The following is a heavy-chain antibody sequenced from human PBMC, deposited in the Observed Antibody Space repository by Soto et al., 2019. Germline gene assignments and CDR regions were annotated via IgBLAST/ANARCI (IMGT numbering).Heavy chain of an antibody. CDR3: AKDLTGAPAYHGMDV. D-gene: IGHD7-27*01. CDR1: GFTFDDYA. V-gene: IGHV3-9*01. Sequence: EVQLVESGGGLVQPGRSLRLSCAASGFTFDDYAMHWVRQAPGKGLEWVAGVSWHSVTIDYADPVKGRFTISRDNAKNSLYLQMNSLRADDTALYYCAKDLTGAPAYHGMDVWGQGTTVSVSS. CDR2: VSWHSVTI. J-gene: IGHJ6*02.